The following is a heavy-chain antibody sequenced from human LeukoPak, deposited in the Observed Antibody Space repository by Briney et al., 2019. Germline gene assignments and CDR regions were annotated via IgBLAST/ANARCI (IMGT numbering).Heavy chain of an antibody. J-gene: IGHJ4*02. D-gene: IGHD6-13*01. CDR3: ARDRGEQQLVRFYFDY. CDR2: INPSGGTT. V-gene: IGHV1-46*01. CDR1: GYTFTSYY. Sequence: ASVKVSCKASGYTFTSYYIHCVRQAPGQGLEWMGIINPSGGTTSCAQNFQGRVTMTRDTSTSTVYMELGSLRSEDTAMYYCARDRGEQQLVRFYFDYWGQGTLVTVSS.